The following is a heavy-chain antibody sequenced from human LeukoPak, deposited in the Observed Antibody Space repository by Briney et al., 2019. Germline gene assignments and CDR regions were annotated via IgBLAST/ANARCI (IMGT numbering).Heavy chain of an antibody. D-gene: IGHD2-2*01. J-gene: IGHJ3*02. CDR3: ARPSDIVVVPAAVDAFDI. CDR1: GGTFSSYA. CDR2: IIPILGTA. V-gene: IGHV1-69*01. Sequence: SVKVSCKASGGTFSSYAISWVRQAPGQGLEWMGGIIPILGTANYAQKFRGRVTMTADESTSTAYMELSSLRSEDTAVYYCARPSDIVVVPAAVDAFDIWDQGTMVTVSS.